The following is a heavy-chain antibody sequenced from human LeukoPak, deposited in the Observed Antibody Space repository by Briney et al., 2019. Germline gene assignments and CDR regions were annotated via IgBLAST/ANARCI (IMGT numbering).Heavy chain of an antibody. D-gene: IGHD6-19*01. V-gene: IGHV1-8*01. Sequence: GASVKVSCKASGYTFTSYDINWVRQATGQGLEWMGWMNPNSGNTGYAQKCQGRVTMTRNTSISSAYMELSSLRSEDTAVYYCARGRGQWLARGTNWYFDLWGRGTLVTVSS. CDR1: GYTFTSYD. J-gene: IGHJ2*01. CDR2: MNPNSGNT. CDR3: ARGRGQWLARGTNWYFDL.